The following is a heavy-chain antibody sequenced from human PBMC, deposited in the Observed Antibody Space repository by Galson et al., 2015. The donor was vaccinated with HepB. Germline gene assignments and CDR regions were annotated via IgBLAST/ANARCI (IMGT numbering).Heavy chain of an antibody. CDR3: ARESSSEALWFMDV. Sequence: SLRLSCAASGFTFSSYAMHWVRQAPGKGLEWVAVISHDGSNKYYADSVKGRFTISRDNSKNTLYLQMNSLRAEDTAVYYCARESSSEALWFMDVWGQGTTVTVSS. CDR2: ISHDGSNK. D-gene: IGHD6-6*01. J-gene: IGHJ6*02. CDR1: GFTFSSYA. V-gene: IGHV3-30-3*01.